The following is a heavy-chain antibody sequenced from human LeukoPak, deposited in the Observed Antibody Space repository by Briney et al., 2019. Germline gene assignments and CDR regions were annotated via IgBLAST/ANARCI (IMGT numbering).Heavy chain of an antibody. CDR1: GYTFTGYY. CDR3: ARDWPLVGDAFDI. D-gene: IGHD6-6*01. J-gene: IGHJ3*02. V-gene: IGHV1-2*04. CDR2: INPNSGGT. Sequence: GASVKVSCKASGYTFTGYYMHWVRQAPGQGLEWMGWINPNSGGTNYAQKFQGWVTMTRDTSISTAYMELSRLRSDDTAVYYCARDWPLVGDAFDIWGQGTMVTVSS.